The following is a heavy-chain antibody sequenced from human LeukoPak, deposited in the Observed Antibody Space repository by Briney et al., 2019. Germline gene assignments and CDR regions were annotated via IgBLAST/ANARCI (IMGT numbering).Heavy chain of an antibody. CDR2: INPNSGGT. Sequence: ASVKVSCKASGYTFTVYYMHWVRQAPGQGLEWMGWINPNSGGTKNAQKFQGRVTMTRDTSISTAYMELSRLRSDDTAVYYCARGVTAASFYYYMDVWAKGTTVTVSS. J-gene: IGHJ6*03. D-gene: IGHD6-13*01. V-gene: IGHV1-2*02. CDR1: GYTFTVYY. CDR3: ARGVTAASFYYYMDV.